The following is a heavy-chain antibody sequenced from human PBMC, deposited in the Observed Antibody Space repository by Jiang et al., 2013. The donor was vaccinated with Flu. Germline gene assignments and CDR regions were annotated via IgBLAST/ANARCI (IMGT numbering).Heavy chain of an antibody. V-gene: IGHV3-23*01. Sequence: EWVSAISGSGGSTYYADSVKGRFTISRDNSKNTLYLQMNSLRAEDTAVYYCAKDWIAVAVDNWFDPWGQGTLVTVSS. J-gene: IGHJ5*02. D-gene: IGHD6-19*01. CDR3: AKDWIAVAVDNWFDP. CDR2: ISGSGGST.